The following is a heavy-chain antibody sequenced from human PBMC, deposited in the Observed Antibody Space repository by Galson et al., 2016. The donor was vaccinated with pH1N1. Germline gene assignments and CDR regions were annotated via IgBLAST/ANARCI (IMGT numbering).Heavy chain of an antibody. CDR3: ARSPADPGYSYDYMDV. D-gene: IGHD2-21*01. V-gene: IGHV5-51*03. CDR2: IFPGDSDT. CDR1: GYSFTSYW. J-gene: IGHJ6*03. Sequence: QSGAEVKKPGESLKISCKGSGYSFTSYWIGWVRQMPGKGLEWMGIIFPGDSDTRYSPSFQGQVTISADKSISTAYLQWNSLRASDTAMYYCARSPADPGYSYDYMDVWGKGTTVSVSS.